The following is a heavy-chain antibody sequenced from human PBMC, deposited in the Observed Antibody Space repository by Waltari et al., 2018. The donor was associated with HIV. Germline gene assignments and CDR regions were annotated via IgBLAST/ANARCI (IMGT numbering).Heavy chain of an antibody. J-gene: IGHJ5*01. CDR2: TIPMFGTA. CDR3: ASARETMGVDFDS. CDR1: GGAFVSHT. V-gene: IGHV1-69*08. D-gene: IGHD3-10*01. Sequence: QVQLVQSGAEVKKPGSSVKVSCKASGGAFVSHTLNWVRQAPGQGLEWMGRTIPMFGTANYARKFQGRVTITADKSTTTAYMELNGLRIDDTAVYYCASARETMGVDFDSWGQGTLVTVS.